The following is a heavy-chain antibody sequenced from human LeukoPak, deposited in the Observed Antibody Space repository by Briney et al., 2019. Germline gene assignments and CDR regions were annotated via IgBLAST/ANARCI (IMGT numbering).Heavy chain of an antibody. D-gene: IGHD6-13*01. J-gene: IGHJ4*02. CDR2: IYYSGST. Sequence: SSETLSLTCPVSGGSISSYYWSWIRPPPGKGLEWIGYIYYSGSTNYNPSLKSRVTISVDTSKNQFSLKLSSVTAADTAVYYCARHAPAAAGADFDYWGQGTLVTVSS. CDR3: ARHAPAAAGADFDY. CDR1: GGSISSYY. V-gene: IGHV4-59*08.